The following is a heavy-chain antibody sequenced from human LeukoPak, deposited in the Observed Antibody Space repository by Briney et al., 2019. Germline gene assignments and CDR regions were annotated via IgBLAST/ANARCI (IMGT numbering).Heavy chain of an antibody. Sequence: GGSLRLSCAASGFTFSSYSMNWVRQAPGKGLEWGSSISSSSSYIYYADSVKGRFTISRDNAKNSLYLQMNSLRAEDTAVYYCARGAPSYYYDSSGKTDDAFDIWGQGTMVTVSS. CDR2: ISSSSSYI. J-gene: IGHJ3*02. D-gene: IGHD3-22*01. CDR3: ARGAPSYYYDSSGKTDDAFDI. V-gene: IGHV3-21*01. CDR1: GFTFSSYS.